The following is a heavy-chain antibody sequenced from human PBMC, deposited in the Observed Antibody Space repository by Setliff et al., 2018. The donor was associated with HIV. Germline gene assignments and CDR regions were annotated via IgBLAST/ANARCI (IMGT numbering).Heavy chain of an antibody. J-gene: IGHJ3*02. Sequence: GGSLRLSCAASGFAFSGHQMSWVRQAPGKGLEWVAKIKQDGSDKYYADSVKGRFTISRHNSKNTLYLQLNSLRAEDTAVYYCARVSKSSPDAFDIWGQGTMVTVSS. V-gene: IGHV3-7*03. CDR1: GFAFSGHQ. CDR2: IKQDGSDK. D-gene: IGHD6-13*01. CDR3: ARVSKSSPDAFDI.